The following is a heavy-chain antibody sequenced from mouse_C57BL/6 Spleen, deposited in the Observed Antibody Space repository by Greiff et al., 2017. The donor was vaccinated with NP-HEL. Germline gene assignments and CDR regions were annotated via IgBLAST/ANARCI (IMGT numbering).Heavy chain of an antibody. CDR2: INPYNGGT. V-gene: IGHV1-19*01. Sequence: EVQLQQSGPVLVKPGASVKMSCKASGYTFTDYYMNWVKQSHGKSLEWIGVINPYNGGTSYNQKFKGKATLTVDKSSSTAYMELNSLTSEDSAVYYCARRTDGSSPFDYWGQGTTLTVSS. D-gene: IGHD1-1*01. CDR1: GYTFTDYY. J-gene: IGHJ2*01. CDR3: ARRTDGSSPFDY.